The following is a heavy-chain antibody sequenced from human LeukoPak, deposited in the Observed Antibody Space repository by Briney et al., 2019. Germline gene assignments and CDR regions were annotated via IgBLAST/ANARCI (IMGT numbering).Heavy chain of an antibody. J-gene: IGHJ6*03. CDR1: GFTFDDYA. CDR2: ISWDGGST. CDR3: ARVPEGYDYYYYMDV. Sequence: GGSLRLSCAASGFTFDDYAMHWVRQAPGKGLEWVSLISWDGGSTIYYADSVKGRFTISRDNAKNSLYLQMNSLRAEDTAVYYCARVPEGYDYYYYMDVWGKGTTVTISS. D-gene: IGHD5-12*01. V-gene: IGHV3-43D*03.